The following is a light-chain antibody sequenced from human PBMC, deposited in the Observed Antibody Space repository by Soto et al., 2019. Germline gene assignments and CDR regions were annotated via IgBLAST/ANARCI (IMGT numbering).Light chain of an antibody. Sequence: EIPLTQSPSSPAASVGDRPTLTCRASRNVSIYLNWYQHKPGKGPTLLIHATSNLQIGVPSRFSGSGSGTEFTLTISSLEPEDFGTYYCQQSYKMPSFGQGTRLEIK. CDR3: QQSYKMPS. J-gene: IGKJ5*01. CDR1: RNVSIY. V-gene: IGKV1-39*01. CDR2: ATS.